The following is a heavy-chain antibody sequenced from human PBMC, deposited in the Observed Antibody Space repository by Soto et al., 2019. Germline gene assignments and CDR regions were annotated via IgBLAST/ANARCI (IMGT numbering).Heavy chain of an antibody. CDR3: TRDGQRTKFDY. J-gene: IGHJ4*02. V-gene: IGHV1-2*02. Sequence: VKVSCKASGHTFTGYYLHWVRQAPGQGLEWMGWINPNSDATDYAQKFQGRVTMTRDTSINTAYLELSSLRSDDTAVYYCTRDGQRTKFDYWGQGTLVTVSS. CDR2: INPNSDAT. CDR1: GHTFTGYY.